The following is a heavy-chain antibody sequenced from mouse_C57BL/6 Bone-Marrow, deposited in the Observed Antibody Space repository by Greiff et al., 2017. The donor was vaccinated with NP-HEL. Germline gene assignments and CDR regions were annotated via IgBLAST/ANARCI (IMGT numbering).Heavy chain of an antibody. D-gene: IGHD1-1*01. J-gene: IGHJ4*01. V-gene: IGHV7-1*01. CDR3: ARDAPPTVVGGAMDY. CDR2: SRNKANDYTT. CDR1: GFTFSDFY. Sequence: EVQGVESGGGLVQSGRSLRLSCATSGFTFSDFYMEWVRQAPGKGLEWIAASRNKANDYTTEYSASVKGRFIVSRDTSQSILYLQMNALRAEDTAIYYCARDAPPTVVGGAMDYWGQGTSVTVSS.